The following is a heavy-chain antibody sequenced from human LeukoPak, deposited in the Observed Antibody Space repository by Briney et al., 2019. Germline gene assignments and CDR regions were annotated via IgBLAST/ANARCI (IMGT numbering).Heavy chain of an antibody. J-gene: IGHJ6*02. D-gene: IGHD6-6*01. Sequence: QPGGSLRLSCAASGFTFSSYGMSWVRQAPGKGLEWVSYISSSGTTIYYADSVKGRFTISRDNAKNSLYLQMNSLRAEDTAVYYCARSSYYYYRMDVWGQGTTVTVSS. CDR1: GFTFSSYG. CDR3: ARSSYYYYRMDV. V-gene: IGHV3-48*04. CDR2: ISSSGTTI.